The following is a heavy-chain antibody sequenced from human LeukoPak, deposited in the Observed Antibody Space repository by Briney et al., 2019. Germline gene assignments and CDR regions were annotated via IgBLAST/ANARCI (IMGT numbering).Heavy chain of an antibody. Sequence: GGSLRLSCAASGLSFSTYSMNWVRQAPGKGLEWVSSISSSSIYRYYADSVKGRFTISRDNAKNSLYLQMNSLRAEDTAVYYCARDPSSWYYYYMDVWGKGTTVTVSS. V-gene: IGHV3-21*01. J-gene: IGHJ6*03. CDR3: ARDPSSWYYYYMDV. CDR1: GLSFSTYS. CDR2: ISSSSIYR. D-gene: IGHD6-13*01.